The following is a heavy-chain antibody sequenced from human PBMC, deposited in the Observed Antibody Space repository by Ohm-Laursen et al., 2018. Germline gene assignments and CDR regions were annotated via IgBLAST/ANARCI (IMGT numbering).Heavy chain of an antibody. J-gene: IGHJ5*02. D-gene: IGHD3-10*01. CDR1: GFTFNTYA. CDR2: ISAGGGNT. V-gene: IGHV3-23*01. CDR3: AKPMVRGVITGWFDP. Sequence: SLRLSCAASGFTFNTYAMHWVRQAPGKGLEWVSAISAGGGNTYYADSVKGRFTISRDNSKNTLYLQMNSLRAEDTAVYYCAKPMVRGVITGWFDPWGQGTLVTVSS.